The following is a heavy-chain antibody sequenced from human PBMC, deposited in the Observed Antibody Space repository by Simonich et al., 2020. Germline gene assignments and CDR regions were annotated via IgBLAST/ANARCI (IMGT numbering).Heavy chain of an antibody. J-gene: IGHJ6*02. V-gene: IGHV4-38-2*01. CDR1: VYSISSGYY. CDR2: IYHSGRT. D-gene: IGHD4-17*01. CDR3: ASRRGNYYYYGMDV. Sequence: QVQLQESGPGLVKPSETLSLTCAVSVYSISSGYYWGWIRQPPGKGLEWIGSIYHSGRTYYNPSLKSRVTISVDTSKTQFSLKLSSVPAADTAVYYCASRRGNYYYYGMDVWGQGTTVTVSS.